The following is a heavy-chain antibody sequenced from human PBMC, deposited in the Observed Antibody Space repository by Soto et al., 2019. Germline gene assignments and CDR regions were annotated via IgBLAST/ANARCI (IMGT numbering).Heavy chain of an antibody. CDR1: GGSVSSSSYY. V-gene: IGHV4-39*01. CDR3: ARHASRGYSSSWYFED. J-gene: IGHJ4*02. Sequence: SETLSLTCNVSGGSVSSSSYYWGWIRQAPGKGLEWIVSTYYSAGTYYNPSLKSRITTSMDASKNQFSLTVTSVTAADTAIYXCARHASRGYSSSWYFEDWGQGTPVTSPQ. CDR2: TYYSAGT. D-gene: IGHD6-13*01.